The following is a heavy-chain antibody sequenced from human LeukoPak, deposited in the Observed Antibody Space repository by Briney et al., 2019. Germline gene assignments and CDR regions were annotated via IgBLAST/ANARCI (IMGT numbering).Heavy chain of an antibody. CDR1: GGTFSSYA. CDR2: IIPIFGTA. CDR3: AKDGRRISMIGVVRRGHYFDY. J-gene: IGHJ4*02. D-gene: IGHD3-22*01. Sequence: SVKVSCKASGGTFSSYAISWVRQAPGQGLEGMGGIIPIFGTANYAQKFQGRVTITADESTSTAYMELSSLRSEDTAVYYCAKDGRRISMIGVVRRGHYFDYWGQGILVTVSS. V-gene: IGHV1-69*13.